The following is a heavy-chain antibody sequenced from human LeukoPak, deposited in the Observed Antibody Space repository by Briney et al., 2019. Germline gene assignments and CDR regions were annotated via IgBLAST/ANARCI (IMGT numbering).Heavy chain of an antibody. V-gene: IGHV3-48*02. J-gene: IGHJ3*02. CDR3: VRDQFYAFDI. Sequence: PGGSLRLSCAASGFTFTTYTMNRVRQPPGKGLEWISYIRTSGGVVSYTDSVKGRFTISTDSAKNSLYLQMNSLRDDDTAVYYCVRDQFYAFDIWGQGTMVTVSS. CDR2: IRTSGGVV. CDR1: GFTFTTYT.